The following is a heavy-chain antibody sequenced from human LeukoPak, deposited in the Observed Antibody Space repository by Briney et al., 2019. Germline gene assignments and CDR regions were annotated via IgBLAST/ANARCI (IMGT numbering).Heavy chain of an antibody. D-gene: IGHD3-22*01. CDR2: IYSGGST. CDR1: GFTVSSNY. Sequence: GGSLRLSCAASGFTVSSNYMSWVRQAPGKGLEWVSVIYSGGSTYYADSVKGRFTISRDNAKNTLYLQMNSLRAEDTAVYYCARDSSGTVGYWGQGTLVTVSS. CDR3: ARDSSGTVGY. V-gene: IGHV3-53*01. J-gene: IGHJ4*02.